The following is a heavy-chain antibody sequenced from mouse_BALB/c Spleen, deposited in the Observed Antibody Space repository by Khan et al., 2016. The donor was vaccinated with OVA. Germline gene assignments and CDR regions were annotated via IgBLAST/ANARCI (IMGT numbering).Heavy chain of an antibody. D-gene: IGHD1-1*01. V-gene: IGHV3-2*02. CDR3: TKVTVGRFAY. CDR2: ITYSGST. CDR1: GYSITSYYV. Sequence: EVQLQESGPGLVKPSQSLSLTCTVTGYSITSYYVWNWIRQPPGNQLERMGFITYSGSTSYTPPIKSLITITGDTSKNQFFQQLSSLTTENTATYYGTKVTVGRFAYWGQGTLVTVSA. J-gene: IGHJ3*01.